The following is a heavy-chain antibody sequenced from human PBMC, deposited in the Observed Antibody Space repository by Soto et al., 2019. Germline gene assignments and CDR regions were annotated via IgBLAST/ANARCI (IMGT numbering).Heavy chain of an antibody. V-gene: IGHV3-23*01. CDR2: FSGNSHSA. D-gene: IGHD3-10*01. CDR3: NGHYYGSGSYPHY. J-gene: IGHJ4*02. Sequence: EVQLLESGGGLVQPGGSLRLSCAASGFTFSTYAMNWVRQTPGKGLEWVAGFSGNSHSAYYADSVQGRFTISRDNSKNTVYLQMNSLRVEDSATYYCNGHYYGSGSYPHYWGQGTLVTVSS. CDR1: GFTFSTYA.